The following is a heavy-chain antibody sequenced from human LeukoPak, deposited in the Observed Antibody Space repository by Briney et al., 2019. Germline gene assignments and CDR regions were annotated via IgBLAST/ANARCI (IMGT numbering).Heavy chain of an antibody. CDR3: ARGVPPYYYGSGSFKGSYYYGMDV. J-gene: IGHJ6*02. Sequence: SETLSLTCAVYGGSFSGYYWSWIRQPPGKGLDWIGEINHSGSTNYNPSLKSRVTISVDTSKNQFPLKLSSVTAADTAVYYCARGVPPYYYGSGSFKGSYYYGMDVWGQGTTVTVSS. V-gene: IGHV4-34*01. D-gene: IGHD3-10*01. CDR1: GGSFSGYY. CDR2: INHSGST.